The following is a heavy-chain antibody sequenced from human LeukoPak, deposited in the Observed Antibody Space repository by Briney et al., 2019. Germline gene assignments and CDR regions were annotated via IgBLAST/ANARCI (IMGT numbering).Heavy chain of an antibody. V-gene: IGHV3-64*02. D-gene: IGHD4-11*01. Sequence: GGSLRLSCAASGFTFSSYAMRWVRQAPGKGLEYVSAISSYGDSTYYADSVKGRFTISRDNAKNSLYLQMDSLRDEDTAVYYCVRDAAYSAFNMWGQGTMVTVSS. CDR2: ISSYGDST. CDR3: VRDAAYSAFNM. CDR1: GFTFSSYA. J-gene: IGHJ3*02.